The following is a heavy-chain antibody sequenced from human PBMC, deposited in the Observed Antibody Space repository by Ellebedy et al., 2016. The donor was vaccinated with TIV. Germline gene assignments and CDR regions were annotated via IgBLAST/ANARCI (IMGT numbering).Heavy chain of an antibody. CDR3: ARDGAVTTVFDY. Sequence: AASVKVSCKASGYTFTDYYIHWVRQAPGQGLEWMGWINPNSGVTNYAQKFQGWVTMTRDTSISTAYMELNRLRSDDTALYYCARDGAVTTVFDYWGQGTLVTVSS. CDR2: INPNSGVT. J-gene: IGHJ4*02. D-gene: IGHD4-17*01. CDR1: GYTFTDYY. V-gene: IGHV1-2*04.